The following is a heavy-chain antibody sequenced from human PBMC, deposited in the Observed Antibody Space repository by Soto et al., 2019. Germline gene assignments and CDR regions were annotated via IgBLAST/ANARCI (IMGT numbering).Heavy chain of an antibody. CDR2: INPSGGST. V-gene: IGHV1-46*01. D-gene: IGHD3-10*01. J-gene: IGHJ4*02. CDR3: ASAHMVRGVIALLDY. CDR1: GYTFTSYY. Sequence: PSVTVSCKASGYTFTSYYMHWVRQAPGQGLEWMGIINPSGGSTSYAQKFQGRVTMTRDTSTSTVYMELSSLRSEDTAVYYCASAHMVRGVIALLDYWGQGTLVTVSS.